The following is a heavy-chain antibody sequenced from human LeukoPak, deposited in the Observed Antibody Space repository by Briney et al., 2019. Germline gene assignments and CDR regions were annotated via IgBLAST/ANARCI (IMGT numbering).Heavy chain of an antibody. J-gene: IGHJ5*02. Sequence: ASVKVSCKASGYTFTGYYMHWVRQAPGQGLEWMGWINPNSGGTNYAQKFQGRVTMTRDTSISTAYMELGSLKSEDTAVYYCARVPRSGDRFDPWGQGTLVTVSS. D-gene: IGHD2-15*01. CDR3: ARVPRSGDRFDP. V-gene: IGHV1-2*02. CDR2: INPNSGGT. CDR1: GYTFTGYY.